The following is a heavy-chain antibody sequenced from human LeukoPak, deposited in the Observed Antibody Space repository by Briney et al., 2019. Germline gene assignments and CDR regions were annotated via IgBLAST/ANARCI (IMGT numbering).Heavy chain of an antibody. Sequence: PSETLSLTCTVSGGSISNYHWRWFRQPPGTGLEWIGYIEYSGGTTYNSSLKSRVTISVDTSKNQFSLKLSSVTAADTAVYYCARVKYSSGSTSSWFDPWGRGTPVAVSS. J-gene: IGHJ5*02. CDR2: IEYSGGT. CDR3: ARVKYSSGSTSSWFDP. D-gene: IGHD3-10*01. CDR1: GGSISNYH. V-gene: IGHV4-59*08.